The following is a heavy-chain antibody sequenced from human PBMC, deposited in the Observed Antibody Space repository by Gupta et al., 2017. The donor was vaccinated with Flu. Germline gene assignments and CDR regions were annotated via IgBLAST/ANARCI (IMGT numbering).Heavy chain of an antibody. CDR2: IIPIFGTA. V-gene: IGHV1-69*01. CDR3: ASPKENSGYDYDGFDY. D-gene: IGHD5-12*01. J-gene: IGHJ4*02. CDR1: GGTFSSYA. Sequence: QVQLVQSGAEVKKPGSSVKVSCKASGGTFSSYAISWVRQAPGQGLEWMGGIIPIFGTANYAQKCQGRVTITADESTSTAYMELSSLRSEDTAVYYCASPKENSGYDYDGFDYWGQGTLVTVSS.